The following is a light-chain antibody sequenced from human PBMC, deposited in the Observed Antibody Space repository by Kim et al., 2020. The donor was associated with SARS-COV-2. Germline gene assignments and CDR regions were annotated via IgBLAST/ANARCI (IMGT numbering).Light chain of an antibody. Sequence: SVTISCTGTSSDIGAYKYVSWYQQHPGKAPKLMIYAVNKRPSGVPDRFSGSKSGNTASLTVSGLQAEDEADYYCTSYAGSNNLDVFGTGTKVTVL. CDR1: SSDIGAYKY. CDR2: AVN. V-gene: IGLV2-8*01. CDR3: TSYAGSNNLDV. J-gene: IGLJ1*01.